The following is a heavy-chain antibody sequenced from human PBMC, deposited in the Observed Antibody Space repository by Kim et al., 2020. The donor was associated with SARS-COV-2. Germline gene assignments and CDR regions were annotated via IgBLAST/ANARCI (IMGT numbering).Heavy chain of an antibody. CDR1: GFTFSSYS. CDR3: ARDNPISDIVVVPAAMFWFDP. CDR2: ISSSSTI. J-gene: IGHJ5*02. D-gene: IGHD2-2*01. Sequence: GGSLRLSCAASGFTFSSYSMNWVRQAPGKGLEWVSYISSSSTIYYADSVKGRFTISRDNAKNSLYLQMNSLRDEDTAVYYCARDNPISDIVVVPAAMFWFDPWGQGTLVTVSS. V-gene: IGHV3-48*02.